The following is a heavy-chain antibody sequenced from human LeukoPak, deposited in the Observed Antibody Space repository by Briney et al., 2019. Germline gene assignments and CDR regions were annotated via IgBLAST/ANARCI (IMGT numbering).Heavy chain of an antibody. CDR3: ARWPYSSSYYFDY. CDR1: GFSVSNTY. V-gene: IGHV3-53*01. CDR2: IYSGGTT. Sequence: GRSLRLSCAASGFSVSNTYMIWVRQAPGKGLEWVSIIYSGGTTYYADSVKGRFTISRDNSKNTLYLQMNSLRAEDTAVYYCARWPYSSSYYFDYWGQGTLVTVSS. D-gene: IGHD6-6*01. J-gene: IGHJ4*02.